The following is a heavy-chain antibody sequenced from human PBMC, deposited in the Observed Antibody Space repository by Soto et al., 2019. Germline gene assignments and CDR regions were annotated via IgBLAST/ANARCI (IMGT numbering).Heavy chain of an antibody. CDR2: INPNGGYT. CDR3: TRADSDVVILPDVRPLFVL. J-gene: IGHJ4*02. V-gene: IGHV1-46*01. CDR1: GYDFFKYN. Sequence: QVQLDQSGAEVKKPGASVKVSCETSGYDFFKYNMHWVRQAPGQGLEWMGVINPNGGYTRHAQKFQGRVIMTRDTSSKIVYMELSGLTSADTAMYYCTRADSDVVILPDVRPLFVLWGQGALVTVSS. D-gene: IGHD2-21*02.